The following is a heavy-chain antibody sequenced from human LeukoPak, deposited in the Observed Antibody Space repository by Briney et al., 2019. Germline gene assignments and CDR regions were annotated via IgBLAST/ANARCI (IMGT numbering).Heavy chain of an antibody. Sequence: GGSLRLSCAASGFTFTNYWMSWVRQAPGKGLEWVSAISGSGSNTCYADSVKGRFTISRDNSKNTLYLQMNSLRAEDTAVYYCAKDGYGSGSLLPDYWGQGTLVTVSS. CDR2: ISGSGSNT. CDR3: AKDGYGSGSLLPDY. V-gene: IGHV3-23*01. J-gene: IGHJ4*02. D-gene: IGHD3-10*01. CDR1: GFTFTNYW.